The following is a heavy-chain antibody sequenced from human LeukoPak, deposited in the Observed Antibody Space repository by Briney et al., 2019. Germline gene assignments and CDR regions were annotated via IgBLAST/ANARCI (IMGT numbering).Heavy chain of an antibody. V-gene: IGHV3-23*01. CDR2: ISGSGGST. J-gene: IGHJ4*02. CDR1: GFTFSSYA. CDR3: AKGGSLLWFGELFN. Sequence: PGRSLRLSCAASGFTFSSYAMSWVRQAPGKGLEWVSSISGSGGSTYYADSVKGRFTISRDNSKNTLYLQMNSLRAEDTAVYYCAKGGSLLWFGELFNWGQGTLVTVSS. D-gene: IGHD3-10*01.